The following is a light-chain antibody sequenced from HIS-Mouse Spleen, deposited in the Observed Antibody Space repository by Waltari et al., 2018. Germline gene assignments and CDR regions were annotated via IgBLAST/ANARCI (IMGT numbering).Light chain of an antibody. Sequence: QSALTQPASVSGSPGQSITISCTGTSMYVGGHNHVSGYQQHPGKAPKLMIYDVSNRPSGVSNRFSGSKSGNTASLTISGLQAEDEADYYCSSYTSSSFNVVFGGGTKLTVL. CDR3: SSYTSSSFNVV. V-gene: IGLV2-14*03. CDR1: SMYVGGHNH. J-gene: IGLJ2*01. CDR2: DVS.